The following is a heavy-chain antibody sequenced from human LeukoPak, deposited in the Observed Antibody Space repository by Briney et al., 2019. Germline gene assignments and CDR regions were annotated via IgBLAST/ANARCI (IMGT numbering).Heavy chain of an antibody. J-gene: IGHJ4*02. CDR1: GFTFSSYA. V-gene: IGHV3-23*01. CDR3: ARDDPSGSYLDY. Sequence: GGSLRLSCAASGFTFSSYALSWVRQAPGKGLEWVSAISGDGGTTYYADSVKGRFTISRDNSKNTLYLQMNSLRAEDTAVYYCARDDPSGSYLDYWGQGTLVTVSS. CDR2: ISGDGGTT. D-gene: IGHD1-26*01.